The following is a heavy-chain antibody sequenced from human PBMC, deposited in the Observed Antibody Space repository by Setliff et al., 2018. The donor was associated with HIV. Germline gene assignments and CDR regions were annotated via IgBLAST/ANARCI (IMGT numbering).Heavy chain of an antibody. Sequence: PSETLSLTCTVSSDSISSSYWTWIRQPPGQGLEWIGYVHHSGSTKYNASLRSRVTMSVDTSKNLFSLTLRSVTAADTAVYYCASAGPYCGDDCPYNCLTPWGQGTLVTVSS. CDR2: VHHSGST. D-gene: IGHD2-21*02. J-gene: IGHJ5*02. V-gene: IGHV4-59*01. CDR3: ASAGPYCGDDCPYNCLTP. CDR1: SDSISSSY.